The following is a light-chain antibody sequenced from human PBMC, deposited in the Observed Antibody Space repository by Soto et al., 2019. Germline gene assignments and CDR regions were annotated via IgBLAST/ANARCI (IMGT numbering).Light chain of an antibody. CDR1: SSDVGSYNL. CDR2: EVS. J-gene: IGLJ1*01. Sequence: QSALTQPASVSGSPGQSITISCTGTSSDVGSYNLVSWYQQHPGKAPKLMIYEVSKRPSGVSNHFYGSKSGNTASLTISGLQAEDEADYYCSSYTSSSTLYVFGTGTKVTVL. CDR3: SSYTSSSTLYV. V-gene: IGLV2-14*02.